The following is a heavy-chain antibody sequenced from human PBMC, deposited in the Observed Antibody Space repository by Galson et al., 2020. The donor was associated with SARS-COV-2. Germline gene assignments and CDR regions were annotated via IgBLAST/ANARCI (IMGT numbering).Heavy chain of an antibody. V-gene: IGHV2-70*11. D-gene: IGHD6-19*01. CDR3: ARVLIAVAGSGALDYYYYYGMDV. J-gene: IGHJ6*02. CDR1: GFSLSTSGMC. Sequence: ESGPTLVKPTQTLTLTCTFSGFSLSTSGMCVSWIRQPPGKALEWLARIDWDDDKYYSTSLKTRLTISKDTSKNQVVLTMTNMDPVDTATYYCARVLIAVAGSGALDYYYYYGMDVWGQGTTVTVSS. CDR2: IDWDDDK.